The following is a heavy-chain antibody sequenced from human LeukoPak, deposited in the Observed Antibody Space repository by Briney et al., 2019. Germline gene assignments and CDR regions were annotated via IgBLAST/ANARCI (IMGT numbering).Heavy chain of an antibody. J-gene: IGHJ3*02. Sequence: PSETLSLTCTVSGGSISSGDYYWSWIRQPPGKGLERIGYIYYSGSTYYNPSLESRVTISVDTSKNQFSLKLSSVTAADTAVYYCARGDIVVVPAASLSAFDIWGQGTMVTVSS. D-gene: IGHD2-2*01. CDR1: GGSISSGDYY. V-gene: IGHV4-30-4*08. CDR2: IYYSGST. CDR3: ARGDIVVVPAASLSAFDI.